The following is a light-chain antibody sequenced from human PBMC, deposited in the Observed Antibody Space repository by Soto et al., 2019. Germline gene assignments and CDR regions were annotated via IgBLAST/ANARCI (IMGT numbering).Light chain of an antibody. J-gene: IGKJ5*01. CDR3: QQYNNWPPIT. Sequence: EIVLTQSPGTLSLSPGVRATLSCRASQSVGSTYLAWYQQKPGQAPRLLIYGASTRATGIPARFSGSGSGTEFTLTISSLQSEDFAVYYCQQYNNWPPITFGQGTRLEIK. CDR1: QSVGSTY. CDR2: GAS. V-gene: IGKV3-15*01.